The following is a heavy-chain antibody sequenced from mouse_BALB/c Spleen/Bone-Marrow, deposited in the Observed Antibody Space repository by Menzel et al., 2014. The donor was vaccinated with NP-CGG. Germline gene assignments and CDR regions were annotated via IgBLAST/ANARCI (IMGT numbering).Heavy chain of an antibody. D-gene: IGHD2-4*01. Sequence: LVKTGASVKISCKASGYSFTGYYMHWVKQSHGKSLEWIGYISCYNGATRYNQKFKGKATFTVDTSSSTTLMEFNSLTSEDTAVYICAREESMISTDARASWGQGASVADAS. CDR2: ISCYNGAT. V-gene: IGHV1S34*01. J-gene: IGHJ4*01. CDR3: AREESMISTDARAS. CDR1: GYSFTGYY.